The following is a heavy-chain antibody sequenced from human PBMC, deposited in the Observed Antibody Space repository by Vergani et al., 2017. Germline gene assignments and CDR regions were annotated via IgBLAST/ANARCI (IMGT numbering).Heavy chain of an antibody. Sequence: QVQLQQWGAGVVKPSGTLSLTCSASGTPISYWCWSWLRQPAGKGLEWIGRLCPSGSTNYKPSLKSRVTMSIDTSKNQFSLKLTSVTTADTAVYCTRQPQEGASGPPSVPTWGQGISVIVSS. CDR2: LCPSGST. V-gene: IGHV4-4*07. J-gene: IGHJ4*02. CDR3: RQPQEGASGPPSVPT. D-gene: IGHD5-12*01. CDR1: GTPISYWC.